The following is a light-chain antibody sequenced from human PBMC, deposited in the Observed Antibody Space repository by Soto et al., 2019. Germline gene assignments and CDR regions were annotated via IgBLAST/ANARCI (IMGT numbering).Light chain of an antibody. J-gene: IGKJ5*01. V-gene: IGKV3-11*01. CDR3: QQRRSWPIT. Sequence: EIVLTQSPATLSLSPGERATLSCRASQTADNYLAWYQQKPGQAPRLLIYDASNRATGIPARFSGSGSATDFTLTISSLEPEDFAVYYCQQRRSWPITFGQGTRLEIK. CDR1: QTADNY. CDR2: DAS.